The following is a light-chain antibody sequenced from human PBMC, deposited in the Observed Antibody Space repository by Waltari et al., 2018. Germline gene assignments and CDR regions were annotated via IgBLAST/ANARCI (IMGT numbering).Light chain of an antibody. CDR1: QSISSY. CDR2: AAS. J-gene: IGKJ5*01. V-gene: IGKV1-39*01. CDR3: QQSYSTPIT. Sequence: DIQMTQSPSSLSAPVGARATITCRASQSISSYLNWYQQKPGKAPKLLIYAASSLQSGVPSRFSGSGSGTDFTLTISSLQPEDFATYYCQQSYSTPITFGQGTRLEIK.